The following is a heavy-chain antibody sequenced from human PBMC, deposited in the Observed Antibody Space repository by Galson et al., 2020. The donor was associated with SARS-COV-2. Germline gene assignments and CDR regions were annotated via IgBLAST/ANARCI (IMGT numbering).Heavy chain of an antibody. CDR2: IYHSGST. CDR1: GYYNSSGYY. CDR3: AIHPRSGSYYYVDY. J-gene: IGHJ4*02. D-gene: IGHD1-26*01. Sequence: SETLSLTCAVSGYYNSSGYYWGWIRQPPGKGLEWSGSIYHSGSTYYYPSLKSRVTISVDTPKNQFSLKLSSVTAADTAVYYCAIHPRSGSYYYVDYVCPGTLFTVSS. V-gene: IGHV4-38-2*01.